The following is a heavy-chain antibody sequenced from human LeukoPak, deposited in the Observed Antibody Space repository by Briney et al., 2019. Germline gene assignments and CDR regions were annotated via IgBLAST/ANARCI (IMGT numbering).Heavy chain of an antibody. CDR3: AREPRGVTTRFDC. V-gene: IGHV3-74*01. J-gene: IGHJ4*02. CDR1: EFTFSRYW. CDR2: INSDGSSI. D-gene: IGHD3-10*01. Sequence: GWSLRLSCAASEFTFSRYWMHWLRQAPGKGLEGVSRINSDGSSINYADSVKGRFTISRDNAKNTLLMQMDSLRAEDTAVYYCAREPRGVTTRFDCWGQGTLVTVSS.